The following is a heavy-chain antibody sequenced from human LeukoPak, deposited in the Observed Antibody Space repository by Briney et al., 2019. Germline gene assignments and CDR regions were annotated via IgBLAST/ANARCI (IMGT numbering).Heavy chain of an antibody. CDR3: ARDSLGYYYYYMDV. CDR1: GYSIRIGYY. V-gene: IGHV4-38-2*02. CDR2: IYHSGST. Sequence: SETLSLTCTVSGYSIRIGYYWGWIRQSPGKGLEWIGNIYHSGSTYYNSSLKSRLTISVDTSKNQFSLHLTSVTAADTAVYYCARDSLGYYYYYMDVWGKGTTVTVSS. J-gene: IGHJ6*03.